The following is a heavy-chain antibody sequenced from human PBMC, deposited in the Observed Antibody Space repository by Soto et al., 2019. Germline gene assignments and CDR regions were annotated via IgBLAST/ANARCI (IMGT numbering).Heavy chain of an antibody. CDR2: INPSGGSS. V-gene: IGHV1-46*03. Sequence: QVQLVQSGAEVKKPGASVKVSCKASGYTFTSYYMHWVRQAPGQGLEWMGIINPSGGSSSYAQKFQGRDTMTMDTFTRTVYMELRSLRSEDTAVYYCARVYCSGGSCYSIDYWGQGTLVTVSS. CDR3: ARVYCSGGSCYSIDY. CDR1: GYTFTSYY. J-gene: IGHJ4*02. D-gene: IGHD2-15*01.